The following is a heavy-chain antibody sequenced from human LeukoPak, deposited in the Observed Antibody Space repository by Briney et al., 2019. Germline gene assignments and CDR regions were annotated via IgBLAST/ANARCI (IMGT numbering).Heavy chain of an antibody. V-gene: IGHV3-23*01. Sequence: GGSLRLSCAASGFTFGTYAMTWVRQAPGKGLEWVSSISATGGSTYYAESVKGRFTISRDNSKNTLYLQMNSLRAEDTAVYYCAKDRSDYGSVFGFDYWGQGTLVTVSS. J-gene: IGHJ4*02. CDR3: AKDRSDYGSVFGFDY. CDR2: ISATGGST. D-gene: IGHD3-10*01. CDR1: GFTFGTYA.